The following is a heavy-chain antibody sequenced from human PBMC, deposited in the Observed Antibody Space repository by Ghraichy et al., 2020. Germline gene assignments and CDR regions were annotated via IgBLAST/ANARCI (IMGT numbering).Heavy chain of an antibody. Sequence: SETLSLTCAVSGGSISSSNWWSWVRQPQGKGLEWIGEIYHSGSTNYNPSLKSRVTISVDKSKNQFSLKLSSVTAADTAVYYCARDGSARYFDYWGQATLVTVSA. CDR1: GGSISSSNW. CDR2: IYHSGST. J-gene: IGHJ4*02. CDR3: ARDGSARYFDY. V-gene: IGHV4-4*02.